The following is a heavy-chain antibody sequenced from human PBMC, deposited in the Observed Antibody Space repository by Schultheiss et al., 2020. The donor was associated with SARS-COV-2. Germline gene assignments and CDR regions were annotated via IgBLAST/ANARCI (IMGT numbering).Heavy chain of an antibody. J-gene: IGHJ4*02. V-gene: IGHV4-31*03. Sequence: LRLSCTVSGGSISSSSYYWGWIRQPPGKGLEWIGYIYYSGSTYYNPSLKSRLSISVDTSKNQFSLKLSSVTAADTAVYYCARVRGSYSSSPGSGVDFDDWGQGTLVTVSS. CDR1: GGSISSSSYY. CDR2: IYYSGST. D-gene: IGHD6-6*01. CDR3: ARVRGSYSSSPGSGVDFDD.